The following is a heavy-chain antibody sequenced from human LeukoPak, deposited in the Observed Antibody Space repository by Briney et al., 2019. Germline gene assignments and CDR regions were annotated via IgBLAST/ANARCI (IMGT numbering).Heavy chain of an antibody. Sequence: GRSLRLSCAASGFTFDDYAMHWVRQAPGKGLEWVSDISWNSGSIGYADSVKGRFTISRDNAKNSLYLQMNSLRAEDTALYYCAKARGLIGLDDWGQGTTVTVSS. D-gene: IGHD3-16*01. V-gene: IGHV3-9*01. J-gene: IGHJ6*02. CDR3: AKARGLIGLDD. CDR1: GFTFDDYA. CDR2: ISWNSGSI.